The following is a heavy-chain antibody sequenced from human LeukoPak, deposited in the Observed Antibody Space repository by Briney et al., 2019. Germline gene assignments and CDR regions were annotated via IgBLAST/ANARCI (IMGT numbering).Heavy chain of an antibody. CDR1: GSSVTELS. CDR3: AAGRPYSLLDY. D-gene: IGHD5-18*01. CDR2: VDVIDSET. J-gene: IGHJ4*02. V-gene: IGHV1-24*01. Sequence: GASVTVSCTVSGSSVTELSLYWVRQAPGKGLEWMGGVDVIDSETFYAQKFQGRVTMTEDSSTDTAYMELRSLTSDDTALYYCAAGRPYSLLDYWGQGTLVTVSS.